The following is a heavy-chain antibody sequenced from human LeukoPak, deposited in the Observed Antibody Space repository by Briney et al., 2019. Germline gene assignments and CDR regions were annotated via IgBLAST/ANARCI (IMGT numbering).Heavy chain of an antibody. CDR2: INWNGGST. Sequence: GGSLRLSCAASGFTFDDYGMSWVRQAPGKGLEWVSGINWNGGSTGYADSVKGRFTISRDNAKNSLYLQMNSLRAEDTALYYCAREGCSSTSCSNDAFDSWGQGTMVTVSS. CDR3: AREGCSSTSCSNDAFDS. D-gene: IGHD2-2*01. CDR1: GFTFDDYG. V-gene: IGHV3-20*04. J-gene: IGHJ3*02.